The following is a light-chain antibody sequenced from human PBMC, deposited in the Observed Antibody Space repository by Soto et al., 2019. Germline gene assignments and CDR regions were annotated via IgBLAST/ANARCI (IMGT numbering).Light chain of an antibody. J-gene: IGLJ2*01. Sequence: QSALTQPPSASGSPGQSVTIYCTGTSSDVGGYNYVSWYQQHPGKAPKLMIYEVSKRPSGVPDRFSGSKSGNTASLTVSGLQAEAEADYYSSSYSGSNNLVFGGGTKLTVL. V-gene: IGLV2-8*01. CDR2: EVS. CDR1: SSDVGGYNY. CDR3: SSYSGSNNLV.